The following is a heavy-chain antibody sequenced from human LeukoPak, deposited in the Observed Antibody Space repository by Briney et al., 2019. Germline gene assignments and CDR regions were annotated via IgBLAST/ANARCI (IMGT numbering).Heavy chain of an antibody. Sequence: NSSETLSLTCAVYGGSFSGYYWSWIRQPPGKGLKWIGEINHSGSTNYNPSLKSRVTISVDTSKNRFSLKLSSVTAADTAVYYCASLRGYCSSTSCYMGSYYYGMDVWGQGTTVTVSS. CDR1: GGSFSGYY. CDR3: ASLRGYCSSTSCYMGSYYYGMDV. V-gene: IGHV4-34*01. J-gene: IGHJ6*02. CDR2: INHSGST. D-gene: IGHD2-2*02.